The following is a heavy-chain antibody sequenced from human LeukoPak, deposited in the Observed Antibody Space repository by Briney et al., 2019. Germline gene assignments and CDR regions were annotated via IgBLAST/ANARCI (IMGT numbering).Heavy chain of an antibody. CDR3: TKDRQGPKPYPMDV. CDR1: GFTFSSLW. CDR2: INQDGGTT. V-gene: IGHV3-7*01. J-gene: IGHJ6*03. Sequence: GGSLRLSCAASGFTFSSLWMSWVRQAPGRGPEWVANINQDGGTTYYVASVKGRFTISRDNAKNSLSLQMSSLRAEDTAVYYCTKDRQGPKPYPMDVWGKGTTVTVSS. D-gene: IGHD2-2*01.